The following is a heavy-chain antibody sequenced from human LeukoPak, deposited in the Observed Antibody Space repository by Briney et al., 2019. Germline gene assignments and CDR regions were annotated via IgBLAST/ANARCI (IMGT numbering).Heavy chain of an antibody. V-gene: IGHV3-30*18. CDR3: AKDTGLRITGTTGELDY. CDR2: ISYDGSNK. J-gene: IGHJ4*02. Sequence: GGSLRLSCAASGFTFSSYGMHWVRQAPGKGLEWVAVISYDGSNKYYADSVKGRFTISRDNSKNTLYLQMNSLRAEDTAVYYCAKDTGLRITGTTGELDYWGQGTLVTVSS. CDR1: GFTFSSYG. D-gene: IGHD1-20*01.